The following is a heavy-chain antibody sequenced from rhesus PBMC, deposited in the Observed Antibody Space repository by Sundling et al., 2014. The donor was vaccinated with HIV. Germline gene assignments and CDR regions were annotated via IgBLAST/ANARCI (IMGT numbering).Heavy chain of an antibody. Sequence: EVQLVETGGGLVQPGGSLKLSCAASGFTFSTYGMSWVRQAPGKGLEWVSTINSSGGSTYYADSVKGRFTISRDNSKNTLSLQMNSLRAEDTAVYYCATLFGYWGQGVLVTVSS. CDR2: INSSGGST. CDR3: ATLFGY. CDR1: GFTFSTYG. J-gene: IGHJ4*01. V-gene: IGHV3S42*01.